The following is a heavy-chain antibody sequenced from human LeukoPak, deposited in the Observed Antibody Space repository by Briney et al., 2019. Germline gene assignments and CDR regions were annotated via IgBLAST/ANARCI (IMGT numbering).Heavy chain of an antibody. CDR2: INPNSGGT. CDR3: ARDPRNTYYDFWSGSDAFDI. V-gene: IGHV1-2*02. D-gene: IGHD3-3*01. CDR1: GYTFTGYY. J-gene: IGHJ3*02. Sequence: ASVKVSCKASGYTFTGYYMHWVRQAPGQGLEWMGWINPNSGGTNYAQKFQGRVTMTRDTSIGTAYMELSRLRSDDTAVYYCARDPRNTYYDFWSGSDAFDIWGQGTMVTVSS.